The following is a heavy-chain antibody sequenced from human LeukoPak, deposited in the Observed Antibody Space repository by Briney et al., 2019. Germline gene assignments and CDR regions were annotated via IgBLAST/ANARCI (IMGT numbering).Heavy chain of an antibody. J-gene: IGHJ4*02. CDR3: TTRSTVTTGDY. V-gene: IGHV3-30*04. CDR2: ISYDGSNK. D-gene: IGHD4-17*01. CDR1: GFTFSAYA. Sequence: GGSLRLSCAASGFTFSAYAMHWVRQAPGKGLEWVAVISYDGSNKYYADSVKGRFTISRDNSKNTLYLQMNSLRAEDTAVYYCTTRSTVTTGDYWGQGTLVTVSS.